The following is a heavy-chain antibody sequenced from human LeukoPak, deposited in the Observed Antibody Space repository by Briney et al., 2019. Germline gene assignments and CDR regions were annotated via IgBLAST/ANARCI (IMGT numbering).Heavy chain of an antibody. J-gene: IGHJ4*02. CDR1: GFTFSSYW. Sequence: PGGSLRLSCAASGFTFSSYWMSWVRQAPGKGLEWVAHIKQDGSEKYYVDSVKGRFTISRDNAKNSLYLQMNSLRAEDTAVYYCANLVREGYSYAIVDYWGQGTLVTVSS. D-gene: IGHD5-18*01. V-gene: IGHV3-7*03. CDR2: IKQDGSEK. CDR3: ANLVREGYSYAIVDY.